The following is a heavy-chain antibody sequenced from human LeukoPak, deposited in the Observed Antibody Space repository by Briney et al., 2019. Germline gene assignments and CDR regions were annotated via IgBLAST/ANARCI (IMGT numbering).Heavy chain of an antibody. CDR2: ISWNSGSI. Sequence: PGGSLRLSCAASGFTFDDYAMHWVRQAPGKGLEWVSGISWNSGSIGYADSVKGRFTISRDNAKNSLYLQMNSLRAEDTALYYCARGGYCTRGSCYSIDYWGLGTLVTVSS. D-gene: IGHD2-15*01. V-gene: IGHV3-9*01. CDR3: ARGGYCTRGSCYSIDY. CDR1: GFTFDDYA. J-gene: IGHJ4*02.